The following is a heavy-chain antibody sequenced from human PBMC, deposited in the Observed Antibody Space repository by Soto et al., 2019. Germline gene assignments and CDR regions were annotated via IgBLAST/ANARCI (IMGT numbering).Heavy chain of an antibody. Sequence: QVQLVQSGAEVKKPGSSVKVSCKASGGTFSSYAISWVRQAPGQGLEWMGGIIPIFGTANYAQKFQGRVTITADESTSTAYMELSSLRSEDTAVYYCARDLRRDGWFGELAPYYYYGMDVWDQGTTVTVSS. D-gene: IGHD3-10*01. J-gene: IGHJ6*02. CDR2: IIPIFGTA. CDR3: ARDLRRDGWFGELAPYYYYGMDV. V-gene: IGHV1-69*01. CDR1: GGTFSSYA.